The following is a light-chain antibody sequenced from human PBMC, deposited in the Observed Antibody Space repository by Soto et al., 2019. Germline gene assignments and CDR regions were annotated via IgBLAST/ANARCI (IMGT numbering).Light chain of an antibody. V-gene: IGKV1-5*01. CDR2: DAS. J-gene: IGKJ2*01. Sequence: DIQMTQSPSTLSASVGDRVTITCRASQSISNWLAWYQQKPGKAPKLLIYDASSWESGVPSRFSGSGSGTEITLTLSSLQLDDFATYHCHQQNGYFGQGTEVEIK. CDR3: HQQNGY. CDR1: QSISNW.